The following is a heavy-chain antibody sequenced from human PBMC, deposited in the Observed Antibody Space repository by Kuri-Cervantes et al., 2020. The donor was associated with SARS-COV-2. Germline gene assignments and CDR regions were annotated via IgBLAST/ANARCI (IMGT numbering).Heavy chain of an antibody. CDR3: ARAGPTSYSNYYYYGMDV. D-gene: IGHD4-11*01. J-gene: IGHJ6*02. V-gene: IGHV3-30-3*01. CDR2: ISYDRGNK. Sequence: GESLKISCAASGFTFSSYAMHWVRQDPGKGLEWVAVISYDRGNKYYADSVKGRFTIPRDNSKNTLYRKMNSLRAEDTPVYYCARAGPTSYSNYYYYGMDVWGQGTMVTVSS. CDR1: GFTFSSYA.